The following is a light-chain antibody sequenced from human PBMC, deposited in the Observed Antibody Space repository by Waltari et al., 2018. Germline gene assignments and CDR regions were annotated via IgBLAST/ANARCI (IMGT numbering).Light chain of an antibody. CDR3: QSTDSIGTYF. V-gene: IGLV3-25*03. J-gene: IGLJ1*01. CDR2: KDT. CDR1: ALPKQY. Sequence: SSELPQPPSVSVSPGQTARITCSGDALPKQYAYWYQQKPGQAPLLVMYKDTERPSGIPERFSGSKSGTTVTLTNRGVQPEDEADYYCQSTDSIGTYFFGNGTRVSVL.